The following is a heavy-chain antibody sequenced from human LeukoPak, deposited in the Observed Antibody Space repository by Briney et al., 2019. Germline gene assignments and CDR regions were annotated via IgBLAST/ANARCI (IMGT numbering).Heavy chain of an antibody. D-gene: IGHD6-19*01. V-gene: IGHV3-21*01. CDR1: GFTFSSYS. CDR2: ISSTSSYI. J-gene: IGHJ4*02. CDR3: ARASSGWAVDLYYFDY. Sequence: GGSLRLSCAASGFTFSSYSMNWVRQAPGKGVEWVSSISSTSSYIYYADSVKGRFTISRDNAKNSLYLQMNSLRAEDTAVYYCARASSGWAVDLYYFDYWGQGALVTVSS.